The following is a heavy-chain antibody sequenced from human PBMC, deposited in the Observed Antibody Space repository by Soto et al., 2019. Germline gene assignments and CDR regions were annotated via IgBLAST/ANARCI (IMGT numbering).Heavy chain of an antibody. CDR2: ISPIFGSA. CDR1: GGAFSSNA. D-gene: IGHD2-2*01. V-gene: IGHV1-69*13. J-gene: IGHJ6*02. Sequence: SVKVSCKAFGGAFSSNAISWMRQAPGQGLEWIGTISPIFGSAAYAQRFQGRVTITADVPTNTAYMELSSLRSEDTAVYYCARGGTDIVVVPAADPTNYYYYYGMDVWGQGTTVTVSS. CDR3: ARGGTDIVVVPAADPTNYYYYYGMDV.